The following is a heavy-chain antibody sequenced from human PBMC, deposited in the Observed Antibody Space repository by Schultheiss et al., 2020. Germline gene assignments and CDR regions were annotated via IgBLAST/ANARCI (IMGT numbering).Heavy chain of an antibody. D-gene: IGHD3-22*01. Sequence: GESLKISCAASGFTFSSYWMHWVRQAPGKGLVWVSRINSDGSSTSYADSVKGRFTISRDNAKNTLYLQMNSLRAEDTAVYYCARADYYDRGRYGMDVWGQGTTVTVSS. V-gene: IGHV3-74*01. CDR1: GFTFSSYW. CDR2: INSDGSST. J-gene: IGHJ6*02. CDR3: ARADYYDRGRYGMDV.